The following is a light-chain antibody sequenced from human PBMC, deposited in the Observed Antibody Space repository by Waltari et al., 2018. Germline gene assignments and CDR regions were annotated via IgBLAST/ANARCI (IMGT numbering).Light chain of an antibody. CDR2: DVT. CDR3: SSYRSSTTPIPV. J-gene: IGLJ2*01. CDR1: SSDVGRYDL. Sequence: QSALTQPASVSGSPGPSITISCTGTSSDVGRYDLVSWYQQHPGKAPKLMIYDVTKRPSGVSSRFSASKSGNTASLTISGLQSEDEADYFCSSYRSSTTPIPVFGGGTKLTVL. V-gene: IGLV2-14*02.